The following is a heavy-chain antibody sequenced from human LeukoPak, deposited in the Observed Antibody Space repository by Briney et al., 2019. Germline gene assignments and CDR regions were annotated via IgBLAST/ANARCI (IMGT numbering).Heavy chain of an antibody. V-gene: IGHV4-59*08. Sequence: SETLSLTCTVSGGSISSYYWSWIRQPPGKGLEWIGYIYYSGSTNYNPSLKSRVTISVDTSKNQFSLKLSSVTAADTAVYYCARHWPYVLRYFDSPYAFDIWGQGTMVTVSS. CDR2: IYYSGST. CDR3: ARHWPYVLRYFDSPYAFDI. CDR1: GGSISSYY. D-gene: IGHD3-9*01. J-gene: IGHJ3*02.